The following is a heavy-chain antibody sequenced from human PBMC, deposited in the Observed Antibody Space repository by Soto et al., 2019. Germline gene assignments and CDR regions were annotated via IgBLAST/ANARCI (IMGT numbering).Heavy chain of an antibody. V-gene: IGHV3-23*01. CDR2: ISGSGGST. J-gene: IGHJ3*01. CDR1: GLPFSNYV. Sequence: EVQLLESGGDLVQPGGSLRLSCAASGLPFSNYVMSWVRQAPGKGLEWVSAISGSGGSTYYADSVRGRVTFSRDNSKNTLYLQMNSLRAEDTAIYYCARDGEWEGGAFDVWGQGTLGSVSS. CDR3: ARDGEWEGGAFDV. D-gene: IGHD1-26*01.